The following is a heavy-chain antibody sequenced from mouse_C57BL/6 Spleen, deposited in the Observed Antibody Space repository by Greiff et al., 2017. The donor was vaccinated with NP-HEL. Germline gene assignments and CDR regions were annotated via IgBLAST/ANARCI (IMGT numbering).Heavy chain of an antibody. D-gene: IGHD1-1*01. J-gene: IGHJ1*03. Sequence: EVMLVESGGGLVKPGGSLKLSCAASGFTFSDYGMHWVRQAPETGLQWVAYISSGSSTIYYADTVKGRFTISRDNAKNTLFLQMTSLRSEDTAMYYCARRYGSSSWYFEVWGTGTTVTVSS. V-gene: IGHV5-17*01. CDR1: GFTFSDYG. CDR2: ISSGSSTI. CDR3: ARRYGSSSWYFEV.